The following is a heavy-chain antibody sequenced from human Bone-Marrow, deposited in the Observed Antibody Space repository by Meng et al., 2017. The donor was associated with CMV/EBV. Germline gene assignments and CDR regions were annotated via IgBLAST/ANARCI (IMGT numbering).Heavy chain of an antibody. J-gene: IGHJ4*02. Sequence: GGSLRLSWAASGFTFSNAWMSWVRQAPGKGLEWVGRIKSKTDGGTTDYAAPVKGRFTISRDDSKNTLYLQMNSLKTEDTAVYYCHSYCGGDCYSYYFDYWGQGTLVTVSS. CDR3: HSYCGGDCYSYYFDY. D-gene: IGHD2-21*01. CDR1: GFTFSNAW. V-gene: IGHV3-15*01. CDR2: IKSKTDGGTT.